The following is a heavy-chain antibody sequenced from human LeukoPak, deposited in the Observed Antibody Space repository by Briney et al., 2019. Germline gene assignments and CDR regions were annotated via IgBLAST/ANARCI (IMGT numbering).Heavy chain of an antibody. CDR3: IVFGDTNH. V-gene: IGHV3-53*01. D-gene: IGHD4-17*01. CDR2: IHTSGDT. Sequence: GGSLRLSCAASGLTGSHNYVSWVRQAPGKGLEWVSAIHTSGDTCYADSVKGRFTISRDTSKNTLYLQINSLRVEDTAVYYCIVFGDTNHWGQGTLVTVSS. CDR1: GLTGSHNY. J-gene: IGHJ5*02.